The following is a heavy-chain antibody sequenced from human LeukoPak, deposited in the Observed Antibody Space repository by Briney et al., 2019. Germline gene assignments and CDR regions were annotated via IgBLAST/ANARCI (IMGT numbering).Heavy chain of an antibody. V-gene: IGHV4-39*07. Sequence: SETLSLTCTVSGGSLSNSSYYWGWIRQPPGEGLEWIGTMYYSGSAYYNPSLKSRITISADTSKNQFSLRLRSVTAADTAVYYCASVTSIFGYYYYMDVWGKGTTVTVSS. CDR3: ASVTSIFGYYYYMDV. D-gene: IGHD3-3*01. J-gene: IGHJ6*03. CDR1: GGSLSNSSYY. CDR2: MYYSGSA.